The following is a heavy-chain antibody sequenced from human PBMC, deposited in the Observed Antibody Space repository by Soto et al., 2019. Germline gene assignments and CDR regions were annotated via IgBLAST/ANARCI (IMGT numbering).Heavy chain of an antibody. Sequence: ASVKVSCKASGGTFSSHAISWVRQAPGQGREWMGGIIPIFGTANYVQKFQGRVTITAEESTSTADMELSSLRSEDTAVYYCARSSGSYYYYGMDVWGQGTTVTVSS. CDR2: IIPIFGTA. V-gene: IGHV1-69*13. J-gene: IGHJ6*02. CDR3: ARSSGSYYYYGMDV. D-gene: IGHD3-10*01. CDR1: GGTFSSHA.